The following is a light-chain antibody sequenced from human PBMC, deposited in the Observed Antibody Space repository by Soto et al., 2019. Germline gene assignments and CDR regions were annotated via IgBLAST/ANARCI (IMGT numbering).Light chain of an antibody. CDR1: QSVSSN. CDR2: GAS. V-gene: IGKV3-15*01. Sequence: EIVMTQSPDTLSVSPGERATLSCRASQSVSSNLAWYQQKPGQAPRLLIYGASTRATGIPARFSGIGSGTEFTLTISSLQSEDFAVYYCQQYNNWLITFGQGTRLVIK. J-gene: IGKJ5*01. CDR3: QQYNNWLIT.